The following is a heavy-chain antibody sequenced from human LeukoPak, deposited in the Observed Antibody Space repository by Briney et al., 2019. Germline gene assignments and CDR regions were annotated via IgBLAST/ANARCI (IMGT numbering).Heavy chain of an antibody. CDR3: TSDRNFDYYYGMDV. J-gene: IGHJ6*02. V-gene: IGHV3-15*07. D-gene: IGHD4-11*01. Sequence: PGGSLRLSCAASGFIFNNAWMNWVRQAPGKGLEWVGRIKSKTDGGTTDYAAPVKGRFTISRDDSKNTLYLQMNSLKTEYTAVYYCTSDRNFDYYYGMDVWGQGTTVIVSS. CDR2: IKSKTDGGTT. CDR1: GFIFNNAW.